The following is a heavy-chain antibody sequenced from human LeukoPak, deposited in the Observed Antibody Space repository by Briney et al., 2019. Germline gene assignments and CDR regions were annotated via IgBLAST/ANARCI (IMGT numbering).Heavy chain of an antibody. CDR2: IYTSGST. J-gene: IGHJ6*03. CDR1: GGSISSGSYY. Sequence: SGTLSLTCTVSGGSISSGSYYWSWIRQPAGKGLEWIGRIYTSGSTNYNPSLKSRVTISVDTSKNRFSLKLSSVTAADTAVYYCARERRGTGIYSYGDYYYYYYMDVWGKGTTVTVSS. D-gene: IGHD5-18*01. CDR3: ARERRGTGIYSYGDYYYYYYMDV. V-gene: IGHV4-61*02.